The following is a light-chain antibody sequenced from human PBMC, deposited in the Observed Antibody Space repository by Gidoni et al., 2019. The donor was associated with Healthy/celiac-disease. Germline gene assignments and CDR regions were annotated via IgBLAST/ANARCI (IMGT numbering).Light chain of an antibody. CDR3: QQYGSSPIFT. J-gene: IGKJ3*01. V-gene: IGKV3-20*01. CDR2: GSS. CDR1: QSVSSSY. Sequence: EIVLPQSPGTLSLSPGERATLSCRASQSVSSSYLAWYQQKPGQAPRPLIYGSSSRATGIPDRISGSGSGTDFTLTISRLEPEDFAVYYCQQYGSSPIFTFGPGTKVDIK.